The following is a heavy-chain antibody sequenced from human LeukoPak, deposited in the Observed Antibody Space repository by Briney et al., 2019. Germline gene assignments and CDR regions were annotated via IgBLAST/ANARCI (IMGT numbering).Heavy chain of an antibody. CDR3: AARRPHYGDYVY. J-gene: IGHJ4*02. V-gene: IGHV3-23*01. CDR2: IDGGGGDP. D-gene: IGHD4-17*01. Sequence: GGSLRLSCEASGFTFSDYAISWVRQAPGKGLEWVSSIDGGGGDPWYANSAKGRFTVSRDNSGNTLYLQMTALRAEDTAVYYCAARRPHYGDYVYWGLGTLVTVSS. CDR1: GFTFSDYA.